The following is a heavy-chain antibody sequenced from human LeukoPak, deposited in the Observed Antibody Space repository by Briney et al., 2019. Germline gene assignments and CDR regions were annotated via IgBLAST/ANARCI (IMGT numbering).Heavy chain of an antibody. CDR2: ISGSGGST. CDR1: GFTFSSYA. Sequence: VGSLRLSCAASGFTFSSYAMSWVRQAPGEGLEWVSAISGSGGSTYYADSVKGRFTISRDNSKNTLYLQMNSLRAEDTAVYYCAKEGYYYDSSGYQLFHDAFDIWGQGTMVTVSS. V-gene: IGHV3-23*01. CDR3: AKEGYYYDSSGYQLFHDAFDI. D-gene: IGHD3-22*01. J-gene: IGHJ3*02.